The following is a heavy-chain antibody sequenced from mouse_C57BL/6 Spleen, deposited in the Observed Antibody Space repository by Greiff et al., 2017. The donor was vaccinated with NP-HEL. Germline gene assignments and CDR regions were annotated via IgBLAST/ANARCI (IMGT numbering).Heavy chain of an antibody. D-gene: IGHD4-1*01. J-gene: IGHJ2*01. CDR2: INPSSGYT. V-gene: IGHV1-4*01. Sequence: QVQLQQSGAELARPGASVKMSCKASGYTFTSYTMHWVKQRPGQGLEWIGYINPSSGYTKYNQKFKDKATLTADKSSSTAYMQLSSLTSEDSAVYYCARSLANWAYLDYWGQGTTLTVSS. CDR3: ARSLANWAYLDY. CDR1: GYTFTSYT.